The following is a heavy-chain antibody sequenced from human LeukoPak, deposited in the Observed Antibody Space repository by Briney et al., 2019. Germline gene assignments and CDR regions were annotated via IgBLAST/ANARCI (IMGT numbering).Heavy chain of an antibody. V-gene: IGHV4-61*08. CDR1: GGSVSSGDYY. D-gene: IGHD3-22*01. CDR3: ARDPSGYFNY. Sequence: SETLSLTCTVSGGSVSSGDYYWSWIRQPPGKGLEWIGYIYYSGSTNYNPSLKSRVTISVDTSKNQFSLKLSSVTAADTAVYYCARDPSGYFNYWGQGTLATVSS. CDR2: IYYSGST. J-gene: IGHJ4*02.